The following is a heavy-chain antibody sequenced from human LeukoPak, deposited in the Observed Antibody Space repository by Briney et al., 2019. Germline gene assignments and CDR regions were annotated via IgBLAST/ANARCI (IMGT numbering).Heavy chain of an antibody. CDR3: AKDSSVPYGITD. Sequence: GGSLRLSCAASGFTFSTYAMNWVRQAPGKGLEYVSAINSNGGSTHYADSVKGRFTISRDNSKNTLSLQMNSLRAEDTALYYCAKDSSVPYGITDWGQGTLVTVSS. CDR1: GFTFSTYA. J-gene: IGHJ4*02. CDR2: INSNGGST. V-gene: IGHV3-23*01. D-gene: IGHD4-17*01.